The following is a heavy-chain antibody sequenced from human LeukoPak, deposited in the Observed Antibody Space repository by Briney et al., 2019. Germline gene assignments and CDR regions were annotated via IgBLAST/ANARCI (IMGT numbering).Heavy chain of an antibody. CDR1: GYTFTSYG. J-gene: IGHJ4*02. CDR2: ISAYNGNT. V-gene: IGHV1-18*04. D-gene: IGHD3-10*01. Sequence: ASVKVSCKASGYTFTSYGISWVRQAPGQGLEWMGWISAYNGNTNYAQKLQGRVTMTTDTSTSTAYMELRSLRPDDTAVYYCARESRYYGSGSFDYWGQGTLVTVSS. CDR3: ARESRYYGSGSFDY.